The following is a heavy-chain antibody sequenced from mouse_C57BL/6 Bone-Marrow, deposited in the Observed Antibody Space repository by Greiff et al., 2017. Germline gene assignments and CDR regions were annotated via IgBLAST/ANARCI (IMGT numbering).Heavy chain of an antibody. J-gene: IGHJ1*03. CDR1: GYSITSGYY. Sequence: EVKLMESGPGLVKPSQSLSLTCSVTGYSITSGYYWNWIRQFPGNKLEWMGYISYDGSNNYNPSLKNRISITRETSKNQFFLKLNSVTTEDTATYYGARGDYDGTGYFDVWGTGTTVTVSS. D-gene: IGHD2-4*01. CDR2: ISYDGSN. V-gene: IGHV3-6*01. CDR3: ARGDYDGTGYFDV.